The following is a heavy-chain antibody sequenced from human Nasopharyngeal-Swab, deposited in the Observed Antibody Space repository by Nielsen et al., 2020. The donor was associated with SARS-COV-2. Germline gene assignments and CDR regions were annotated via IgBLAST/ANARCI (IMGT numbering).Heavy chain of an antibody. J-gene: IGHJ3*01. CDR3: AAGYDERSYSRSWFDACDV. D-gene: IGHD6-13*01. Sequence: SETLSLTCSVSGGSINNFYWTWIRQPSGKGLAWIAYIYYSGVSHYDPSLKGLVSISRDTSRHELSLKLNSVTAPDTAVYYCAAGYDERSYSRSWFDACDVWDQGTVVTVSS. CDR1: GGSINNFY. V-gene: IGHV4-59*08. CDR2: IYYSGVS.